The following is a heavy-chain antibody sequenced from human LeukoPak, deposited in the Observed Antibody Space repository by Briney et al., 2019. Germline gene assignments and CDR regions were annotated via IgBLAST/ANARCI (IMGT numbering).Heavy chain of an antibody. Sequence: GEFLKISCKGSGYSITYYWITWGRQMPGKGLGLVGRIDPTDSYTNYSPSLQGHVTISVDNSISTAYQQWSRLKASNTAMYYCARRDRYSWYSFDYWGQGTLVTVSS. V-gene: IGHV5-10-1*01. CDR1: GYSITYYW. D-gene: IGHD6-13*01. J-gene: IGHJ4*02. CDR3: ARRDRYSWYSFDY. CDR2: IDPTDSYT.